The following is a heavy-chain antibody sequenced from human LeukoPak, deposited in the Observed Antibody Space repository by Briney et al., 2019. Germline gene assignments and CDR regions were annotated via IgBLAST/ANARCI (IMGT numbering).Heavy chain of an antibody. Sequence: SETLSLTCAVYGGSFSGYYWSWIRQPPGKGLEWIGEINHSGSTNYNPSLKSRVTISVDTSKNQFSLKLSSVTAADTAVYYCARERGSGPSTGGWFDPWGQGTLVTVSS. D-gene: IGHD2-8*02. CDR3: ARERGSGPSTGGWFDP. CDR2: INHSGST. CDR1: GGSFSGYY. J-gene: IGHJ5*02. V-gene: IGHV4-34*01.